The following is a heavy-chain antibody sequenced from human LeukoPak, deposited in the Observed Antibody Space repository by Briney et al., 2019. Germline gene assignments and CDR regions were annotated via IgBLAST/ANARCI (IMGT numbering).Heavy chain of an antibody. CDR3: ARGSGYFDY. CDR1: GYTFNSYD. V-gene: IGHV1-69*13. Sequence: ASVKVSCKASGYTFNSYDITWVRQAPGQGLEWMGGIIPIFGTANYAQKFQGRVTITADESTSTAYMELSSLRSEDTAVYYCARGSGYFDYWGQGTLVTVSS. D-gene: IGHD3-10*01. J-gene: IGHJ4*02. CDR2: IIPIFGTA.